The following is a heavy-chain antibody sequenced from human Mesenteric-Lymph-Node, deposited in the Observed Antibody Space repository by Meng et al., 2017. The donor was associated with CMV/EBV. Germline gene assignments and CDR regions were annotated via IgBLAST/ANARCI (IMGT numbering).Heavy chain of an antibody. CDR2: ITSSGNYM. CDR1: GFTFSGNA. Sequence: GESLKISCAASGFTFSGNAMNWVRQAPGKGLEWVSSITSSGNYMYYADSVKGRFTISRDSAKDSLYLQMNSLRVEDTAVYYCAREISMLRGGADWGQGTLVTVSS. CDR3: AREISMLRGGAD. V-gene: IGHV3-21*01. D-gene: IGHD3-10*01. J-gene: IGHJ4*02.